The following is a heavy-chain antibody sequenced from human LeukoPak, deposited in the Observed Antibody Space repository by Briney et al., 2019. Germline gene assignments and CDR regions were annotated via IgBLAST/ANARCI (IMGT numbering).Heavy chain of an antibody. CDR2: IYYSGST. CDR1: GGSISSYY. CDR3: ARSYGGNSAFDY. D-gene: IGHD4-23*01. V-gene: IGHV4-59*01. Sequence: SETLSLTCTVSGGSISSYYWSWIRQSPGKGLEWIGYIYYSGSTNYNPSLKSRVTISVDTSKNQFSLKLSSVTAADTAVYYCARSYGGNSAFDYWGQGTLVTVSS. J-gene: IGHJ4*02.